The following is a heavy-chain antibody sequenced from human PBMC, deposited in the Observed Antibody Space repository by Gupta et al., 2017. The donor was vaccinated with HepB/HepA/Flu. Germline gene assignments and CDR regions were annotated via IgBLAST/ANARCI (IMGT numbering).Heavy chain of an antibody. V-gene: IGHV1-69*06. CDR2: INPIFETT. CDR1: GGSFKNYT. CDR3: ARSTHTCNNVRCHYYFSMEG. J-gene: IGHJ6*03. Sequence: QVPLVQSGPEVKTPGSSVTVSCKASGGSFKNYTINWVRQAPGQGLEWMGGINPIFETTTYAQKFQGRVAIAADTSTPTVYMELSSMRSEETAMYDGARSTHTCNNVRCHYYFSMEGWGNGTTVTVSS. D-gene: IGHD2-8*01.